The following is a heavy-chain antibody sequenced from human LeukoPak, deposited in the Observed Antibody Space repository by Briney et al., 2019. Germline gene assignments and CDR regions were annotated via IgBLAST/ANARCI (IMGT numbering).Heavy chain of an antibody. V-gene: IGHV3-7*03. CDR3: ARGGVTTFDN. CDR2: INQDGSDK. Sequence: PGGSLRLSCAASGFRFSNSWMVWVRQAPGKGLEWVASINQDGSDKYYVDSLRGRFTISRDNAKNSLYVQMNSLRADDTAIYYCARGGVTTFDNWGQGTLVTVSS. D-gene: IGHD4-17*01. CDR1: GFRFSNSW. J-gene: IGHJ4*02.